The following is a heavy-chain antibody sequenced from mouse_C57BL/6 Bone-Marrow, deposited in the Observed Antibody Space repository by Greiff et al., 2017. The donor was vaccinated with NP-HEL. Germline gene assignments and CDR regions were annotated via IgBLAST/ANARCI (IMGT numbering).Heavy chain of an antibody. CDR1: GYSFTGYY. CDR3: ARVRYYGSRDYAMDY. V-gene: IGHV1-42*01. Sequence: DVKLQESGPELVKPGASVKISCKASGYSFTGYYMNWVKQSPEKSLEWIGEINPSTGGTTYNQKFKAKATLTVDKSSSTAYMQLKSLTSEDSAVYYCARVRYYGSRDYAMDYWGQGTSVTVSS. D-gene: IGHD1-1*01. J-gene: IGHJ4*01. CDR2: INPSTGGT.